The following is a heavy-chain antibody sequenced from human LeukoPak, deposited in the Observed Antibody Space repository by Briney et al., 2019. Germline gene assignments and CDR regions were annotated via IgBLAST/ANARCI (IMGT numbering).Heavy chain of an antibody. D-gene: IGHD1-1*01. CDR2: INHSGST. CDR1: GGSFSGYY. J-gene: IGHJ6*02. CDR3: ARDSYIYYYYGMDV. Sequence: SETLSLTCAVYGGSFSGYYWSWIRQPPGKGLEWIGEINHSGSTNYNPSLKSRVTISVDTSKNQFSLKLSSVTAADTAVYYCARDSYIYYYYGMDVWGQGTTVTVSS. V-gene: IGHV4-34*01.